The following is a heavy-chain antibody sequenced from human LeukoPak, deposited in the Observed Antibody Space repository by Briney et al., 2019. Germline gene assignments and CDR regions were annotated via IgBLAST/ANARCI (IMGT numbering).Heavy chain of an antibody. CDR3: ARARGSISLGRRDYYYYYMDV. J-gene: IGHJ6*03. CDR1: GGSFSGYY. Sequence: SETLSLTCAVYGGSFSGYYWSWIRQPPGKGLEWIGEINHSGSTNYNPSLKGRVTISVDTSKNQFSLKLSSVTAADTAVYYCARARGSISLGRRDYYYYYMDVWGKGTTVTVSS. D-gene: IGHD6-6*01. CDR2: INHSGST. V-gene: IGHV4-34*01.